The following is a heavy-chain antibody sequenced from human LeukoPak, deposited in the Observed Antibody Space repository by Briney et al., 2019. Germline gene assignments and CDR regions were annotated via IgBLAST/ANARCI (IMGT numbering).Heavy chain of an antibody. CDR3: AKTRNSGGWYGADDEDYFDY. CDR1: GFTFSSYA. CDR2: XXXXXGST. D-gene: IGHD6-19*01. V-gene: IGHV3-23*01. Sequence: GGSLRLSCAASGFTFSSYAXXXXXXAXGKXXXXXXXXXXXXGSTYYXXSVKGRXXISXXNSKNKLYLQMDSLRVEDTALYYCAKTRNSGGWYGADDEDYFDYWGQGSLVTVSS. J-gene: IGHJ4*02.